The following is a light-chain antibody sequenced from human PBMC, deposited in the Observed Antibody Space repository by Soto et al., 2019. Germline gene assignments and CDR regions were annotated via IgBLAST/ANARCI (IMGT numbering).Light chain of an antibody. CDR3: QQYGSSPYT. Sequence: EIVLTQSPATLSLSPGEGATLSCRASQSVSTYLAWYQQKPGQAPRLLIYGASNRATGVAARFSGSGSGTDFTLTISSLEPEDSAVYYCQQYGSSPYTFGQGTKLEIK. V-gene: IGKV3-11*01. CDR1: QSVSTY. J-gene: IGKJ2*01. CDR2: GAS.